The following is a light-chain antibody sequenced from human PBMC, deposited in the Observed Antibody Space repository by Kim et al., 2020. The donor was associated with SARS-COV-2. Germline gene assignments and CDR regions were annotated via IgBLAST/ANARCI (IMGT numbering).Light chain of an antibody. Sequence: DIQMTQSPSTLSAFVGNRVTITCRASQSVDSWLAWYQQKPGQAPKLLIYQASKLGSGVPSRFSGSGSGTDFTLTISNLQPDDSAIYYCKQYETYWRFGPGTKVDIK. CDR1: QSVDSW. CDR2: QAS. J-gene: IGKJ1*01. CDR3: KQYETYWR. V-gene: IGKV1-5*03.